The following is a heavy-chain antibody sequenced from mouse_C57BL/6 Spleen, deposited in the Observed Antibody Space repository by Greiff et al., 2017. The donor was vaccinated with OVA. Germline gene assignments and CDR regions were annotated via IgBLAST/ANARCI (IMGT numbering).Heavy chain of an antibody. D-gene: IGHD2-3*01. J-gene: IGHJ1*03. CDR2: IRTYSSDYAT. CDR3: VYDGDFDV. V-gene: IGHV10-3*01. CDR1: GFTFTTYA. Sequence: EVQVVQSGAGLVQPKGSLKLSCAASGFTFTTYAMHWVRQAPGKGLEWVARIRTYSSDYATYYAYSVKDRFTISRDDSQSMLYLQMNNLKTEDTAMYYCVYDGDFDVWGTGTTVTVSS.